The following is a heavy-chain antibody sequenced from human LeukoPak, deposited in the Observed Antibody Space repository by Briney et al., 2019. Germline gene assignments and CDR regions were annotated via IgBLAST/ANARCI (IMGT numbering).Heavy chain of an antibody. CDR2: IKAKIDGGTT. D-gene: IGHD2-15*01. CDR1: GITFSDAW. Sequence: PGGSLRLSCEASGITFSDAWMSWVRQAPGKGLEWVGRIKAKIDGGTTDYGAPVKGRFIISRDDSKNTLYMQMNSLKTEDTAVYYCTIPVVVDVWGQGTTVTVSS. CDR3: TIPVVVDV. V-gene: IGHV3-15*07. J-gene: IGHJ6*02.